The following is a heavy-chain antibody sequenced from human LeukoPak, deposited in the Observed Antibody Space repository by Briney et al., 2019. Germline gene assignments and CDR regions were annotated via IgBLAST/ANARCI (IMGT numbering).Heavy chain of an antibody. V-gene: IGHV3-7*01. CDR2: IKQEGSEK. D-gene: IGHD3-22*01. Sequence: GGSLRLSCAASGFTFSSYFMSWVRQAPGEGLECVADIKQEGSEKYYVDSVKGRFTTSRDNAKNSLYLQMNSLGAEDTAVYYCARDPSWLIPPPPHFDYWGQGTLVTVSS. CDR3: ARDPSWLIPPPPHFDY. CDR1: GFTFSSYF. J-gene: IGHJ4*02.